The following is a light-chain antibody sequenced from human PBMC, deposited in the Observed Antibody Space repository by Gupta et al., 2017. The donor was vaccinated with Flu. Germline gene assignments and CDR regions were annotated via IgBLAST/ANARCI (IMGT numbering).Light chain of an antibody. CDR3: RQGEHCPRA. CDR1: QGLVYSDGNTY. CDR2: LVS. V-gene: IGKV2-30*01. J-gene: IGKJ1*01. Sequence: DVVMTQSPLSLAVTLGQSASISCRSSQGLVYSDGNTYLHWFQQRPGQSPRRLIYLVSKRDSGVPDRFSGSGSGTDFTLIISSVEAEDVGVYFCRQGEHCPRAFGQGTKLEIK.